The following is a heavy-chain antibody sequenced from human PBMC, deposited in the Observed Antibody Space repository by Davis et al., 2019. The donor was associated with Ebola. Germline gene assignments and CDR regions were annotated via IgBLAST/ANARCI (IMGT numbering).Heavy chain of an antibody. Sequence: AASVKVSCKASGYTFTSYYMHWVRQAPGQGLEWMGIINPSGGSPSYAQKFQGRVTMTRDTSTSTVYMELSSLRSEDTAVYYCARDLGYFDWLYDAFDIWGQGTMVTVSS. V-gene: IGHV1-46*01. CDR1: GYTFTSYY. J-gene: IGHJ3*02. CDR2: INPSGGSP. D-gene: IGHD3-9*01. CDR3: ARDLGYFDWLYDAFDI.